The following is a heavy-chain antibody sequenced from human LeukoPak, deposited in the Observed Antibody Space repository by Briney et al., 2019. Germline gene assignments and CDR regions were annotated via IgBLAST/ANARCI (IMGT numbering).Heavy chain of an antibody. CDR3: ARDPMTTDSRFDY. CDR1: GFTFSSYW. D-gene: IGHD4-17*01. V-gene: IGHV3-7*01. CDR2: IKQDGSEK. Sequence: PGGSLRLSCAASGFTFSSYWMSWVRQAPGKGLEWVANIKQDGSEKYYVDSVKGRFTISRDNAKNSLYLQMNSLRAEDTTVYYCARDPMTTDSRFDYWGQGTLVTVSS. J-gene: IGHJ4*02.